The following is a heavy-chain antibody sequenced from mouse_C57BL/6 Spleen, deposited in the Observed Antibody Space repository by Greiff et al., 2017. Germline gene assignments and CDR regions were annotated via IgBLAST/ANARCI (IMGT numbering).Heavy chain of an antibody. V-gene: IGHV3-1*01. J-gene: IGHJ4*01. CDR1: GYSITSGYD. CDR3: ARDRPLYAMDY. Sequence: EVKLVESGPGMVKPSQSLSLTCTVTGYSITSGYDWHWIRHFPGNKLEWMGYISYSGSTNYNPSLKSRISITHDTSKNHFFLKLNSVTTEDTATYYCARDRPLYAMDYWGQGTSVTVSS. CDR2: ISYSGST.